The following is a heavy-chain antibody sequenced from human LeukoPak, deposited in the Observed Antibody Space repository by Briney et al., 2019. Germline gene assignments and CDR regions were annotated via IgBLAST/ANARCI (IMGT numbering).Heavy chain of an antibody. CDR1: VGSISRYF. Sequence: SGTLSLTCTCSVGSISRYFWSWIRQPPGKGLDWMGDIYYSGRTNDNPFMKSRVTISVDTSKNQFSLKLSSVTAADTAVYYCGRDLSSYDYVWGSYRLDDFDIWGEGTMVSVS. CDR3: GRDLSSYDYVWGSYRLDDFDI. V-gene: IGHV4-59*01. CDR2: IYYSGRT. D-gene: IGHD3-16*02. J-gene: IGHJ3*02.